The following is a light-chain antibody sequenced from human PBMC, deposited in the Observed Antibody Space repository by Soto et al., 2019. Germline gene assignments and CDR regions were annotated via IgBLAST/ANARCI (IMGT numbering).Light chain of an antibody. CDR2: GAS. CDR1: QSVSSSN. J-gene: IGKJ4*02. V-gene: IGKV3-20*01. Sequence: EIVLTQSPGTLSVSPGEGSTLSCRASQSVSSSNLAWYQQKPGQAPRLLIYGASSRATGIPDRFSGSGSGTDFTLTIRRLEPEDFAVYYCQQYGSSPPRFGGGTTGDIK. CDR3: QQYGSSPPR.